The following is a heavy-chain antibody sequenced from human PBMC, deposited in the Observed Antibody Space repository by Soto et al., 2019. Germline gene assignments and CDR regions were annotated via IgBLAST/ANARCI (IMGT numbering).Heavy chain of an antibody. CDR1: GFSLSDTRMG. J-gene: IGHJ4*02. Sequence: QVTLKESGPVLVKPTETLTLTCTVSGFSLSDTRMGVNWIRQPPGKALEWLAHIFSNDEKSYSTSLKSRLTISKDTSRSQVVLTVTNVGPLDTATFYCARIDIAAPAYVLLDYWGQGILVTVSS. D-gene: IGHD6-13*01. CDR3: ARIDIAAPAYVLLDY. CDR2: IFSNDEK. V-gene: IGHV2-26*01.